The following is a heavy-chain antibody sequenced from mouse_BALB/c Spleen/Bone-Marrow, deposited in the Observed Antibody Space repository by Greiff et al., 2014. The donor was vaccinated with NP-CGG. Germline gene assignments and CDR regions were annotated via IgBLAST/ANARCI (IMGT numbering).Heavy chain of an antibody. CDR2: IDPASDNT. CDR1: GFDITDPY. J-gene: IGHJ2*01. V-gene: IGHV14-3*02. D-gene: IGHD4-1*01. Sequence: EVQLQQSGAELVKPGASVKLSCTASGFDITDPYTHWVKQRPGQGLDWIGRIDPASDNTQYDPKFQGKATLTADTSSNTAYLQLSSLTSEDTAVYYCATLTGHFDYWGQGTILTVSS. CDR3: ATLTGHFDY.